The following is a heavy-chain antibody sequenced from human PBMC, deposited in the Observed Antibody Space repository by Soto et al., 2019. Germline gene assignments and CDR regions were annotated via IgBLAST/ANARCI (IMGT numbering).Heavy chain of an antibody. CDR2: TYNRSKWYK. V-gene: IGHV6-1*01. CDR3: ARAKQRIFDY. J-gene: IGHJ4*02. Sequence: PSQTLSLTCAISGDTLSSNSTAWHWFRQSPSRGLEWLGRTYNRSKWYKNYAVPAKRRITINPGTSKNQFSLPLNSVPPEDTAVYCSARAKQRIFDYCGQGTLVTVSS. D-gene: IGHD6-25*01. CDR1: GDTLSSNSTA.